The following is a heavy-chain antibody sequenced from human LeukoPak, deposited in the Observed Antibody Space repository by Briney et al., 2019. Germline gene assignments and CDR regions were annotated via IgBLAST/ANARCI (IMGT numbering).Heavy chain of an antibody. Sequence: PSETLSLTCTVSGGSMNSYYWSWVRQPPGKGQEWIAYIYYLGSTSYSPSLRGRGSISVDTSKNQFSLKLSSVTAADTAVYYCARASTYYYDYWGQGTLVTVSS. V-gene: IGHV4-59*12. CDR1: GGSMNSYY. D-gene: IGHD3-10*01. CDR2: IYYLGST. CDR3: ARASTYYYDY. J-gene: IGHJ4*02.